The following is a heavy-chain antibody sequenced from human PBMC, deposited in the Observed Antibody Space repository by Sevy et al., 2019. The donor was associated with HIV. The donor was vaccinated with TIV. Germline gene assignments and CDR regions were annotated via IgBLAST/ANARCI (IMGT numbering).Heavy chain of an antibody. V-gene: IGHV1-18*01. D-gene: IGHD5-12*01. J-gene: IGHJ4*02. CDR1: GYTFTSYG. Sequence: ASVKVSCKASGYTFTSYGISWVRQAPGQGLEWMGRISAYNGNTNYAQKLQGRVTMTTDTSTSTAYMELRSLRSDDTAVYYCARNVPAGYSGYDSLDYWGQGTLVTVSS. CDR3: ARNVPAGYSGYDSLDY. CDR2: ISAYNGNT.